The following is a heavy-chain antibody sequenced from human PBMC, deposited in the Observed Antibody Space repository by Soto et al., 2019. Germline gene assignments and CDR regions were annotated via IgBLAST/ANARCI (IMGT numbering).Heavy chain of an antibody. CDR2: ISYDGSNK. J-gene: IGHJ4*02. D-gene: IGHD4-17*01. CDR1: GFTFSSYA. Sequence: QVQLVESGGGVVQPGRSLRLSCAASGFTFSSYAMHWVRQAPGKGLVWVAVISYDGSNKYYADSVKGRFTISSDNSKNTRYLQMNSLRAEDTAVYYCARARDFNDYGDYYFDYLGQGTLVTVSS. CDR3: ARARDFNDYGDYYFDY. V-gene: IGHV3-30-3*01.